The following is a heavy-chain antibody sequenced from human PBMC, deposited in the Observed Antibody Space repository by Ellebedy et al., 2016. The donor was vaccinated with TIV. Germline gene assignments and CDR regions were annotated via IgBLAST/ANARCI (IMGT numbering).Heavy chain of an antibody. CDR2: IDWDDDK. Sequence: SGPTLVKPTQTLTLTCTFSGFSLSTDRMSVNWIRQPPGKALEWLARIDWDDDKKYTTSLRTRLTISKDTSKNQVVLSMSNMDPVDTATYYCARVYSSSSWGFDYWGQGTLVTVSS. J-gene: IGHJ4*02. CDR3: ARVYSSSSWGFDY. V-gene: IGHV2-70*11. D-gene: IGHD6-6*01. CDR1: GFSLSTDRMS.